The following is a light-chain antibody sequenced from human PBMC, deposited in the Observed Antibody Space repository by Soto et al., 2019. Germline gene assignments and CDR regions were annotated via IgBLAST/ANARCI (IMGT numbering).Light chain of an antibody. CDR1: QSISNW. J-gene: IGKJ2*01. CDR2: GAS. CDR3: QQYDRYPYT. V-gene: IGKV1-5*01. Sequence: IQMTQSPSTRSAYIWDRVTISCRASQSISNWCAWYQQKPGKAPKLLISGASSLESGVPSRFSGRGSGTEVTLTISCLQPDHFATYYCQQYDRYPYTFGQGTKVDIK.